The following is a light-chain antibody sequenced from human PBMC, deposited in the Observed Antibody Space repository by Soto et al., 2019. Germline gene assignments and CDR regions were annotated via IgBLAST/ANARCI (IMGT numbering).Light chain of an antibody. V-gene: IGKV3-20*01. J-gene: IGKJ2*01. CDR1: QSVYSNY. CDR2: SAS. Sequence: EIVLAQSPGTLSLSPGERVTLSCRASQSVYSNYLAWYQQKPGQAPRLLIYSASTRATGIPDRFSGSGSGTDFTLTLSRLEPEDFAMFYCQQYGRSSYTFGQGTTLEIK. CDR3: QQYGRSSYT.